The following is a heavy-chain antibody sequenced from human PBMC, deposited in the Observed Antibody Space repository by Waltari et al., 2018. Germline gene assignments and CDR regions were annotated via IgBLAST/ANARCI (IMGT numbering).Heavy chain of an antibody. J-gene: IGHJ1*01. CDR2: IYHSGST. D-gene: IGHD3-22*01. V-gene: IGHV4-38-2*01. Sequence: QVQLQESGPGLVKPSETLSLTCAVSGYSISSGYYWGWIRQPPGKGLEWIGSIYHSGSTYYNPSLKSRVTISVDTSKNQFSRKLSSVTAADTAVYYCARHAGPVVITTVYFQHWGQGTLVTVSS. CDR3: ARHAGPVVITTVYFQH. CDR1: GYSISSGYY.